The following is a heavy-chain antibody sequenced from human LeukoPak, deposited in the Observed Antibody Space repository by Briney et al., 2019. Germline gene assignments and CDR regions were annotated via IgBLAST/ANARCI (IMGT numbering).Heavy chain of an antibody. Sequence: GGSLRLFCAASGFTFSSYAMHCVRQAPGKGLEWVALITYDVYYKYYSDSVKGRFTISSDTSKNSLSLQMNSLRAEDTAVYYCARDLSPVVRASPMGYWGQGTLVTVSS. CDR3: ARDLSPVVRASPMGY. CDR1: GFTFSSYA. CDR2: ITYDVYYK. V-gene: IGHV3-30*04. J-gene: IGHJ4*02. D-gene: IGHD3-10*01.